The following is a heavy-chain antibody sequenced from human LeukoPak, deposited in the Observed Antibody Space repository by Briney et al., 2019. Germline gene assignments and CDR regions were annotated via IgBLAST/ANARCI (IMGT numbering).Heavy chain of an antibody. D-gene: IGHD3-9*01. CDR2: ISWDGGST. CDR3: AKEPLRYFDSSFDY. Sequence: GGSLRLSCAASGFTFDDYSMHWVRQAPGKGLEWVSLISWDGGSTYYADSVKGRFTISRDNSKNTLYLQMNSLRAEDTAVYYCAKEPLRYFDSSFDYWGQGTLVTVSS. CDR1: GFTFDDYS. J-gene: IGHJ4*02. V-gene: IGHV3-43*01.